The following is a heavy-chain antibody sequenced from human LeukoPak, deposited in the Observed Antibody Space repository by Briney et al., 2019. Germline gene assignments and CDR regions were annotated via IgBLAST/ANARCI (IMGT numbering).Heavy chain of an antibody. J-gene: IGHJ6*02. V-gene: IGHV1-69*04. CDR2: IIPILGIA. CDR1: GGTFSSYA. D-gene: IGHD2-2*01. CDR3: AREGYCSSTSCYDLDYYYGMDV. Sequence: SVKVSCKASGGTFSSYAISWVRQAPGQGPEWMGRIIPILGIANYAQKFQGRVKITADKSTSTAYMELSSLRSEDTAVYYCAREGYCSSTSCYDLDYYYGMDVWGQGTTVTVSS.